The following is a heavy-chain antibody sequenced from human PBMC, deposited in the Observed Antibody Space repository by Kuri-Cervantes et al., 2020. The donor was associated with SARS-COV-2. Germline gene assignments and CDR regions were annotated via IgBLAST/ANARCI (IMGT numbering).Heavy chain of an antibody. J-gene: IGHJ4*02. CDR3: ARGDYWWVPAAIAPAHFDY. V-gene: IGHV1-18*01. CDR2: ISAYNGNT. CDR1: GGTFISYA. Sequence: AAVQDTCKASGGTFISYAISWVRQAPAQGLEWMGWISAYNGNTNYAQKLQGRVTMTTDTSTSTAYMELRSLRSDDTAVYYCARGDYWWVPAAIAPAHFDYWGQGTLVTVSS. D-gene: IGHD2-2*02.